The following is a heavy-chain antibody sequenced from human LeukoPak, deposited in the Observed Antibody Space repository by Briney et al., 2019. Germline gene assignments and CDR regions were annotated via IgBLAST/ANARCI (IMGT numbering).Heavy chain of an antibody. Sequence: ASVKVSCKASGYTFTGYYMHWVRQAPGQGLEWMGWINPNSGGTNYAQKFQGRVTMTRDTSTSTVYMELSSLRSEDTAVYYCARDRDGYNRHLFDYWGQGTLVTVSS. CDR3: ARDRDGYNRHLFDY. V-gene: IGHV1-2*02. J-gene: IGHJ4*02. D-gene: IGHD5-24*01. CDR1: GYTFTGYY. CDR2: INPNSGGT.